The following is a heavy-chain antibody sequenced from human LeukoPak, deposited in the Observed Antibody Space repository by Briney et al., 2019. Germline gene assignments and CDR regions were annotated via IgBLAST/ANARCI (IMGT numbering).Heavy chain of an antibody. D-gene: IGHD2-2*01. J-gene: IGHJ6*02. V-gene: IGHV1-69*04. CDR3: ARDCSSTSCSYYYYYGMDV. Sequence: SVKVSCKASGGTFSSYAISWVRQAPGQGLEWMGRIIPILGIANYAQKFQGRVTITADKSTSTAYMEPSSLRSEDTAVYYCARDCSSTSCSYYYYYGMDVWGQGTTVTVSS. CDR1: GGTFSSYA. CDR2: IIPILGIA.